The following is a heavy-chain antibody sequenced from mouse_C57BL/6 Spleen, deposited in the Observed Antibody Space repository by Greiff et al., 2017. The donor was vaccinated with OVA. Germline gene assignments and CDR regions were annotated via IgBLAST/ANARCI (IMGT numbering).Heavy chain of an antibody. CDR1: GYAFSSYW. CDR2: IYPGDGDT. Sequence: VQLQQSGAELVKPGASVKISCKASGYAFSSYWMNWVKQRPGKGLVWIGQIYPGDGDTTYNGKFKGKATLTADTSSSTAYMQLSSLTSEDSAVYCCARSVTVVRMDWYFDVWGTGTTVTVSS. V-gene: IGHV1-80*01. CDR3: ARSVTVVRMDWYFDV. D-gene: IGHD1-1*01. J-gene: IGHJ1*03.